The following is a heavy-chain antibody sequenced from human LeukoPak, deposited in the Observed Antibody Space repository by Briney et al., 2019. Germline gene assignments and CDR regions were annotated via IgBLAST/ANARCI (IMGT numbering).Heavy chain of an antibody. V-gene: IGHV3-74*01. CDR2: INPDGRST. D-gene: IGHD2-21*01. J-gene: IGHJ4*02. CDR1: GFMFSSYW. CDR3: ARGPLSGGAIQFDS. Sequence: GGSLRLSCAASGFMFSSYWMHWVGQAPGEGLVWVSRINPDGRSTSHADSVKGRFTMSRDNARDTLYLQMNSLRAEDTAVYYCARGPLSGGAIQFDSWGQGTLVTVFS.